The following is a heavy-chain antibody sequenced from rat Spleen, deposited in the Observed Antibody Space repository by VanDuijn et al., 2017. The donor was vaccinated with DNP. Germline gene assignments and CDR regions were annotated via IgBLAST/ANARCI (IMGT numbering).Heavy chain of an antibody. J-gene: IGHJ2*01. CDR1: GFTFSDYY. D-gene: IGHD5-1*01. Sequence: EVQLVESGGGLVQPGRSLKLSCAASGFTFSDYYMAWVRQAPKKGLECVAYISYEGSITSYGDSVKGRFTISRDNAKNTLYLQMNSLRSEDTATYYCVRVNWVPDYWGQGVMVTVSP. V-gene: IGHV5-22*01. CDR2: ISYEGSIT. CDR3: VRVNWVPDY.